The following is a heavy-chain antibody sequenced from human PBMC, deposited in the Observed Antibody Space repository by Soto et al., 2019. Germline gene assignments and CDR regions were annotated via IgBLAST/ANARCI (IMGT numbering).Heavy chain of an antibody. CDR2: ISAHNGNT. Sequence: QAHRVQSGPEVKKPGASGKVSCKGSGYIFTSSGIAWVRQAPGQGLEWMGLISAHNGNTEYAQKFQGRVTVTRDTSTSTGYLEMRSLRSADTALYYFARGSYGDYWGQGALVTVSS. V-gene: IGHV1-18*01. CDR3: ARGSYGDY. D-gene: IGHD1-26*01. CDR1: GYIFTSSG. J-gene: IGHJ4*02.